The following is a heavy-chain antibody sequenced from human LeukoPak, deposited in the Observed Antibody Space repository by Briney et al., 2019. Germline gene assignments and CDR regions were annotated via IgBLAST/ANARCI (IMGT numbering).Heavy chain of an antibody. CDR1: GGTFSSYA. V-gene: IGHV1-69*04. CDR3: ARGTTDVSAFDI. CDR2: IIPILGIA. D-gene: IGHD1-7*01. J-gene: IGHJ3*02. Sequence: SVKVSCKASGGTFSSYAISWVRQAPGQGLEWIGRIIPILGIANYAQKFQGRVTITADKSTSTAYMELSSLRSEDTAVYYCARGTTDVSAFDIWGQGTMVTVSS.